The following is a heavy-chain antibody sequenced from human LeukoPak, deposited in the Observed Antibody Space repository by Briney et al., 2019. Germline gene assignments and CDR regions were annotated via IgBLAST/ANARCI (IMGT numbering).Heavy chain of an antibody. V-gene: IGHV4-61*02. J-gene: IGHJ6*03. CDR3: ARGLALPGYYYYMDV. CDR1: GGSISSGSYY. Sequence: PSQTLSLTCTVSGGSISSGSYYWSWIRQPAGKGLEWIGRIYTSGSANYNPSLKSRVTMSVDTSKNQFSLKLSSVTAADTAVYYCARGLALPGYYYYMDVWGKGTTVTVSS. D-gene: IGHD3-16*01. CDR2: IYTSGSA.